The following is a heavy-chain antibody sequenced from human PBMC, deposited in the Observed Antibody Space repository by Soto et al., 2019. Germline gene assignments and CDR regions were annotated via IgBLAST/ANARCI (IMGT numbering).Heavy chain of an antibody. CDR2: ISYGGRNT. D-gene: IGHD1-1*01. Sequence: PGGSLRLSCAASGFTFSNYAMHWVRQAPGQGLEWVAVISYGGRNTYYAGSVQGRFTISRDNSKNTLYLQVNTVRAEDTAAYYCAKAGAPQLWLKSVYFDSWGQGTLVTVSS. J-gene: IGHJ4*02. CDR3: AKAGAPQLWLKSVYFDS. CDR1: GFTFSNYA. V-gene: IGHV3-30*18.